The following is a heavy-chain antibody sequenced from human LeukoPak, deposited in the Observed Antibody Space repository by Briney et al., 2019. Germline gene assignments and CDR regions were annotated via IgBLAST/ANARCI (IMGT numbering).Heavy chain of an antibody. V-gene: IGHV4-39*07. CDR1: GYSLSTNNYY. D-gene: IGHD3-22*01. CDR3: ARDRAYSSGYHPDADAFDI. CDR2: IHYSGNT. Sequence: SETLSLTCTVPGYSLSTNNYYWGWIRQPPGKGLEWIGSIHYSGNTYYNPSLKSRVTISVDTSKNQFSLEVSSVTAADTAAYYCARDRAYSSGYHPDADAFDIWGQGTMVTVSS. J-gene: IGHJ3*02.